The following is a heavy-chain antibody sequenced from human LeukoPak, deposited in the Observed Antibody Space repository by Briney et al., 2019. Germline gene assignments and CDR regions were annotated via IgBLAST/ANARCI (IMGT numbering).Heavy chain of an antibody. CDR1: GGSISSYY. CDR2: IYYSGST. D-gene: IGHD5-12*01. V-gene: IGHV4-59*01. Sequence: PSETLSLTCTVSGGSISSYYWSWIRQPPGKGLEWIGYIYYSGSTNYNPSLKSRVTISVNTSKNQFSLKLSSVTAADTAVHYCARVLDGRWLRLRDWGQGTLVTVSS. CDR3: ARVLDGRWLRLRD. J-gene: IGHJ4*02.